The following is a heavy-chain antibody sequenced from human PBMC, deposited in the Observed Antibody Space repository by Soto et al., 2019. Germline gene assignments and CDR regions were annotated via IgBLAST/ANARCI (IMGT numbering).Heavy chain of an antibody. CDR1: GGSISSSNW. J-gene: IGHJ3*02. Sequence: SETLSLTCAVSGGSISSSNWWSWVRQPPGKGLEWIGEIYHSGSTNYNPSLKSRVTISVDKSKNQFSLKLSSVAAADTAVYYCASKGRRDAFDIWGQGTMVTVSS. V-gene: IGHV4-4*02. D-gene: IGHD1-1*01. CDR3: ASKGRRDAFDI. CDR2: IYHSGST.